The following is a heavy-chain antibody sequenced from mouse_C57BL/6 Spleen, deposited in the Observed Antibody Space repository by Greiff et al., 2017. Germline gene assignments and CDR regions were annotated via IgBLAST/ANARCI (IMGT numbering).Heavy chain of an antibody. D-gene: IGHD1-1*02. J-gene: IGHJ3*01. CDR2: ISYDGSN. CDR1: GYSITSGYY. CDR3: ARGDYASAWFAY. V-gene: IGHV3-6*01. Sequence: EVQLVESGPGLVKPSQSLSLTCSVTGYSITSGYYWNWIRQFPGNKLEWMGYISYDGSNNYNPSLKNRISITRDTSKNQFFLKLNSVTTEDTATYYCARGDYASAWFAYWGQGTLVTVSA.